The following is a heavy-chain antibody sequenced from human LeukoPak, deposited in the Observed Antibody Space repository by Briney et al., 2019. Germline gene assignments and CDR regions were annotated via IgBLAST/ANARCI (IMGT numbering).Heavy chain of an antibody. CDR3: ARSLVGSTYFDY. V-gene: IGHV4-4*07. Sequence: PSETLSLTCTVSGGSISGYNWNWIRQPAGKGLEWIGHISTGGNTAYNPSLKSRITLSLDTTKNQLSLNLTSVTAADTAMYYCARSLVGSTYFDYWGQGTLVTVSS. CDR1: GGSISGYN. D-gene: IGHD2-2*01. CDR2: ISTGGNT. J-gene: IGHJ4*02.